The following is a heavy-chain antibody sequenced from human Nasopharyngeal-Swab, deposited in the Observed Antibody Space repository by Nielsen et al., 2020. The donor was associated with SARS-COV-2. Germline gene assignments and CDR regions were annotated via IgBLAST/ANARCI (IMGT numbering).Heavy chain of an antibody. Sequence: SLKISCAASGFSVDDKAMHWVRQAPGKGLEWVSGLSWSSVAIGYVDSLKGRFTVSRDNAKNSLYLQMNSLRAEDTAVYYCARIRYRDYNDAFDLWGQGTSVTVSS. CDR1: GFSVDDKA. V-gene: IGHV3-9*01. CDR3: ARIRYRDYNDAFDL. CDR2: LSWSSVAI. D-gene: IGHD4-17*01. J-gene: IGHJ3*01.